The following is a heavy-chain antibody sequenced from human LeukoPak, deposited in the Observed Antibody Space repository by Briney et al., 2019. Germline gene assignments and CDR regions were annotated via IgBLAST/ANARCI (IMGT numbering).Heavy chain of an antibody. Sequence: PGGSLRLSCAASGFTFGSYWMHWARQAPGKGLVGVSRINSDGRSTNYADSVKGRFTISRDKAKNTLYMQMNSLRAEDTAVYYCARVRWGGLYYFDYWGQGTLVTVSS. D-gene: IGHD3-16*01. CDR2: INSDGRST. CDR1: GFTFGSYW. V-gene: IGHV3-74*01. J-gene: IGHJ4*02. CDR3: ARVRWGGLYYFDY.